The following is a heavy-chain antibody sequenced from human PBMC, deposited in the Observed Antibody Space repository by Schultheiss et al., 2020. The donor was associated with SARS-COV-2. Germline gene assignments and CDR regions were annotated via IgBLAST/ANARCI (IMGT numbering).Heavy chain of an antibody. CDR2: ISTSGSPI. CDR3: ARETLPRGYEDY. J-gene: IGHJ4*02. V-gene: IGHV3-48*03. CDR1: RFTFSSYE. D-gene: IGHD5-12*01. Sequence: GESLKISCAASRFTFSSYEMNWVRQAPGKGLEWVSYISTSGSPIYYADSVKGRFTISRDNAKNSLYLQMNSLRAEDTAVYYCARETLPRGYEDYWGQGSLVTVSS.